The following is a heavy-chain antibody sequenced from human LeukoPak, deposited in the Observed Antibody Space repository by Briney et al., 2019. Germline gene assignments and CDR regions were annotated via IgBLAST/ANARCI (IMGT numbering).Heavy chain of an antibody. J-gene: IGHJ3*02. D-gene: IGHD3-22*01. Sequence: SETLSLTRTVSSGSISSYYWSWIRQPPGKGLEWIGYIYYGGSTNYNPSLKSRVTISVDTSKNQFSLKLSSVTAADTAVYYSAREKTYYDISKDAFDIWGQGTMVTVSS. CDR3: AREKTYYDISKDAFDI. CDR1: SGSISSYY. V-gene: IGHV4-59*01. CDR2: IYYGGST.